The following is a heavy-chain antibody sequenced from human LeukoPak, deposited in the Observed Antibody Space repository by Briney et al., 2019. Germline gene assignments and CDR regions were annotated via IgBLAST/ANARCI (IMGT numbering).Heavy chain of an antibody. CDR3: ARGLDCRSTSCYLDN. V-gene: IGHV3-7*01. Sequence: GRSLRLSCAASGFTFSSYAMHWVRQAPGKGLEWVANIKQDGSEKFYVDSVKGRFTISRDNAKNSLDLQINSLGAEDTAVYYCARGLDCRSTSCYLDNWGQGTLVTVSS. D-gene: IGHD2-2*01. CDR2: IKQDGSEK. J-gene: IGHJ4*02. CDR1: GFTFSSYA.